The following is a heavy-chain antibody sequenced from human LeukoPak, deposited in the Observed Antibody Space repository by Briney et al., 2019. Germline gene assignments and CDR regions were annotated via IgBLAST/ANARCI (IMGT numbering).Heavy chain of an antibody. J-gene: IGHJ4*02. CDR1: GGSFSGYY. CDR2: INHSGST. D-gene: IGHD3-22*01. Sequence: PSETLSLTCAVYGGSFSGYYWSWIRQPPGKGLEWIGEINHSGSTNYNPSPKSRVTMSVDTSKNQFSLKLSSVTAADTAVYYCARGPLYYYDSSGYYYYWGQGTLVTVSS. V-gene: IGHV4-34*01. CDR3: ARGPLYYYDSSGYYYY.